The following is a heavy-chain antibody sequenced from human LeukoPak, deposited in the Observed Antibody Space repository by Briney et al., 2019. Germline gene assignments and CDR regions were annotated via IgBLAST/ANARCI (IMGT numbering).Heavy chain of an antibody. J-gene: IGHJ6*03. V-gene: IGHV3-7*01. Sequence: GGSLRLSCVASGFSFSNYWMTWVRQAPGKGLEWVANIKEDGGEKYYVDSVKGRFTISRDNAKNSLYLQMNSLRVEDTAVYYCARDFDRLIRKIGRESLYYYYYYMDVWGKGTTVTVSS. CDR2: IKEDGGEK. D-gene: IGHD3-9*01. CDR3: ARDFDRLIRKIGRESLYYYYYYMDV. CDR1: GFSFSNYW.